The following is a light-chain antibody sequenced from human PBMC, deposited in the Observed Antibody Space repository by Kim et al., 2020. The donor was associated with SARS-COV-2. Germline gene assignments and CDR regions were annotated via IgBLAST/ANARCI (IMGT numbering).Light chain of an antibody. Sequence: GGTVTLTCGSSLGPVTDGHYPYWFQQKPGQAPRTLIYNTNKKNSWTHARFSGSLLGGKAALTLSGAQPEDEAEYYCCLSYSGTYWVFGGGTQLTVL. CDR3: CLSYSGTYWV. V-gene: IGLV7-46*01. J-gene: IGLJ3*02. CDR2: NTN. CDR1: LGPVTDGHY.